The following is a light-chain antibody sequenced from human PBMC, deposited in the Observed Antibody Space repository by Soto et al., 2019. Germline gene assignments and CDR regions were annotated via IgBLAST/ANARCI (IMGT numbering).Light chain of an antibody. CDR3: QQYNNWPLT. CDR1: QSVSSN. Sequence: EIVMTQSPATLSVSPGERATLSCRASQSVSSNLAWYQQKAGQSPSLLIYGASTRATGIPARFSGSGSGTEFTLTISSLQSEDFAVYYCQQYNNWPLTFGQGTKVDI. V-gene: IGKV3-15*01. J-gene: IGKJ1*01. CDR2: GAS.